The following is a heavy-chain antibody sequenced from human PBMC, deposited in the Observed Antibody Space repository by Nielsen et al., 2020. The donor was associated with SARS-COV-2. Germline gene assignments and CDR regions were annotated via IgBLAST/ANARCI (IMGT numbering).Heavy chain of an antibody. CDR2: ISSSGSTI. D-gene: IGHD2-2*02. CDR3: ARDLVCSSTSCYSYGMDV. V-gene: IGHV3-11*04. CDR1: GFAVSSNY. Sequence: GESLKISCAASGFAVSSNYMSWVRQAPGKGLEWVSYISSSGSTIYYADSVKGRFTISRDNAKNSLYLQMNSLRAEDTAVYYCARDLVCSSTSCYSYGMDVWGQGTTVTVSS. J-gene: IGHJ6*02.